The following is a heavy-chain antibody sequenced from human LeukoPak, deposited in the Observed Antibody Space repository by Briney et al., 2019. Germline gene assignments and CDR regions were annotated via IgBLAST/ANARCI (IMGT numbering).Heavy chain of an antibody. Sequence: GGSLRLSCVASGFIVSSYYMTWVRQAPGKGLEWVSVIYSGGSTYYADSVKGRVAISRDNSKKTVFLQMSSVRAEDTPVYYCARSYSNHLFGMDVWGQGTTVTVTS. CDR3: ARSYSNHLFGMDV. CDR2: IYSGGST. CDR1: GFIVSSYY. J-gene: IGHJ6*02. V-gene: IGHV3-66*01. D-gene: IGHD4-11*01.